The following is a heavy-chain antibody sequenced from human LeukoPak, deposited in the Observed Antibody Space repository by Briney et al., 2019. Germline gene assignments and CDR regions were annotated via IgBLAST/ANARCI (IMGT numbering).Heavy chain of an antibody. CDR3: ARLGGYYFDY. CDR1: DGSISSYY. CDR2: IYYSGST. V-gene: IGHV4-59*01. Sequence: SETLSLTCTVSDGSISSYYWSWIRQPPGKGLEWIGYIYYSGSTNYNPSLKGRVTISVDTSKRQFSLKLTSVTAADTAVYYCARLGGYYFDYWGQGTLVAVSS. J-gene: IGHJ4*02. D-gene: IGHD3-22*01.